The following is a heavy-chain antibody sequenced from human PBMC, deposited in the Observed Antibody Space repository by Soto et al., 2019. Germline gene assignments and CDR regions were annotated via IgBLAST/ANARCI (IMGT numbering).Heavy chain of an antibody. CDR2: ISRDGSYI. Sequence: GGSLRLSCAASGFTFNRHAIHWVRLTPGRGLEWVLAISRDGSYIYYTDSVKGRFTVSRDNSKNTVFVQMNRLIPDDTALYFCARTRNGGVADSFDSWGQGTRVTVSS. V-gene: IGHV3-30*04. J-gene: IGHJ5*01. CDR1: GFTFNRHA. D-gene: IGHD3-3*01. CDR3: ARTRNGGVADSFDS.